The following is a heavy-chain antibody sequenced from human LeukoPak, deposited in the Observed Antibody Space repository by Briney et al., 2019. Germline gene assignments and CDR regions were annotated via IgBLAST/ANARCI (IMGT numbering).Heavy chain of an antibody. V-gene: IGHV3-48*02. CDR2: ISSSSSTI. Sequence: PGGSLRLSCAASGFTFNIYAMSWVRQAPGKGLEWVSYISSSSSTIYYVDSVKGRFTISRDNAKNSLYLQMNSLRDEDTAVYYCASSGITIFGVVFYWGQGTLVTVSS. D-gene: IGHD3-3*01. J-gene: IGHJ4*02. CDR3: ASSGITIFGVVFY. CDR1: GFTFNIYA.